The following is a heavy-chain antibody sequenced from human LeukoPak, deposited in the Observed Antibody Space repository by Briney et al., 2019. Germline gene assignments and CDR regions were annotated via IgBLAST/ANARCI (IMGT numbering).Heavy chain of an antibody. J-gene: IGHJ5*02. D-gene: IGHD3-16*01. CDR3: AAGGGAHPHADKNWFDP. V-gene: IGHV4-39*01. Sequence: SETLSLTCTVSGGSISSSSYYWGWIRQPPGKGLEWIGSIYYSGSTYYNPSLKSRVTISVDTSKNQFSLKLSSVTAADTAVYYCAAGGGAHPHADKNWFDPWGQGTLVTVSS. CDR2: IYYSGST. CDR1: GGSISSSSYY.